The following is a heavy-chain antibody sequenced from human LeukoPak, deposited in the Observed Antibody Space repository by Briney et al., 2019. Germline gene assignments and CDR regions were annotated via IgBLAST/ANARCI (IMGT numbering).Heavy chain of an antibody. CDR3: AKGSGYDVGY. V-gene: IGHV3-30*18. CDR1: GFTFSSYG. J-gene: IGHJ4*02. Sequence: AGGSLRLSCAASGFTFSSYGMHWIRQAPGKGLEWVAVISYDGSNKYYADSVKGRFTISRDNSKNTLYLQMNSLRAEDTAVYYCAKGSGYDVGYWGQGTLVTVSS. D-gene: IGHD5-12*01. CDR2: ISYDGSNK.